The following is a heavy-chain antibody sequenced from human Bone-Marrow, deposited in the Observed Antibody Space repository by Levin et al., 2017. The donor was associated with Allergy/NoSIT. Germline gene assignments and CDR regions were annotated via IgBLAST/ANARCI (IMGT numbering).Heavy chain of an antibody. Sequence: SETLSLTCAVSGGSISSSNWWTWVRQPPGKGLEWIGEIYHSGSTNFNPSLKSRVTISVDKSKNQFSLKLSSVTAADTAVYFCARDQALSELLRLWYFDLWGRGTLVTVSS. D-gene: IGHD1-7*01. CDR2: IYHSGST. CDR3: ARDQALSELLRLWYFDL. V-gene: IGHV4-4*02. J-gene: IGHJ2*01. CDR1: GGSISSSNW.